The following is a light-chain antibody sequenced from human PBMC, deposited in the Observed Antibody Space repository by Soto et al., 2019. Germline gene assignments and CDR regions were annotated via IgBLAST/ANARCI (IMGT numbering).Light chain of an antibody. V-gene: IGLV1-44*01. CDR1: SSNIGGKT. J-gene: IGLJ3*02. CDR3: ATWDDNLNGV. CDR2: SNY. Sequence: QSVLTQPPSASGTPGQRVTISCSGSSSNIGGKTVNWYQQVPGTAPRLLIYSNYLRPSGVPDRFSGSKPGTSASLAITGLQSEDEADYYCATWDDNLNGVFGGGTKLTVL.